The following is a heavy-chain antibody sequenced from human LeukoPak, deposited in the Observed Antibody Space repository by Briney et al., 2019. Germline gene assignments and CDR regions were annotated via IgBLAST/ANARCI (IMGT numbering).Heavy chain of an antibody. V-gene: IGHV3-30*02. D-gene: IGHD2-2*01. CDR3: AKAGYIVVVPAAISDY. CDR1: GFIFSSYG. J-gene: IGHJ4*02. Sequence: GGSLRLSCAASGFIFSSYGMHWVRQAPGKGLECVAFIRYDGSNTYYADSVKGRFTISRDNSKNTLYLQMNSLRAEDTAVYYCAKAGYIVVVPAAISDYWGQGTLVTVSS. CDR2: IRYDGSNT.